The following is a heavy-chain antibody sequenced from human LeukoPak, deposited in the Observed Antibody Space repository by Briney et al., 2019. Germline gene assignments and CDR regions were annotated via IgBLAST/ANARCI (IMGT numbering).Heavy chain of an antibody. D-gene: IGHD3-22*01. CDR2: IYYSGST. CDR1: GGSISSGGYY. CDR3: ARGSLTYSDSSGYYYRAFDI. V-gene: IGHV4-31*03. J-gene: IGHJ3*02. Sequence: SQTLSLTCTVSGGSISSGGYYWSWIRQHPGKGLEWIGYIYYSGSTYYNPSLKSRVTISVDTSKNQFSLKLSSVTAADTAVYYCARGSLTYSDSSGYYYRAFDIWGQGTMVTVSS.